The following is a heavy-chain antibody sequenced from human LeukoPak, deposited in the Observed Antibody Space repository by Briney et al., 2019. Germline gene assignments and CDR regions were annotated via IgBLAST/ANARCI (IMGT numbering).Heavy chain of an antibody. CDR2: INHSGST. CDR1: GGSFSGYY. Sequence: ASETLSLTCAVYGGSFSGYYWSWIRQPPGKGLEWIGEINHSGSTNYNPSLKSRVTISVDTSKNQFSLKLSSVTAADTAVYYCASYVVPAAMKFRKYGMDVWGQGTTVTVSS. V-gene: IGHV4-34*01. CDR3: ASYVVPAAMKFRKYGMDV. J-gene: IGHJ6*02. D-gene: IGHD2-2*01.